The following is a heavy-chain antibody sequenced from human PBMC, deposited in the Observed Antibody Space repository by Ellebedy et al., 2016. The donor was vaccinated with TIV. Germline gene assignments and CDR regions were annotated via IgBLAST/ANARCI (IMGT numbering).Heavy chain of an antibody. CDR2: IDWDDDK. CDR3: ARTDYNLGAFDI. J-gene: IGHJ3*02. CDR1: GFSLSTSGMR. D-gene: IGHD4-11*01. Sequence: SGPTLVXPTQTLTLTCTFSGFSLSTSGMRVSWIRQPPGKALEWLARIDWDDDKFYSTSLKTRLTISKDTSKNQVVLTMTNMDPVDTATYYCARTDYNLGAFDIWGQGTMVTVSS. V-gene: IGHV2-70*04.